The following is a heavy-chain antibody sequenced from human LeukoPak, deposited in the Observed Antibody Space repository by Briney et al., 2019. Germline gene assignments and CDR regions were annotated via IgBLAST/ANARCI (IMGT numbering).Heavy chain of an antibody. V-gene: IGHV3-30*04. J-gene: IGHJ5*02. CDR1: GFTFRNYV. CDR3: ACLAAAGRDNWFDP. D-gene: IGHD6-13*01. Sequence: GGSLRLSCAASGFTFRNYVIHWVRQAPGKGLEWVAVISYDGSNKYYADSVKGRFTISRDNSKNTLYLQMNSLRAEDTAVYYCACLAAAGRDNWFDPWGQGTLVTVSS. CDR2: ISYDGSNK.